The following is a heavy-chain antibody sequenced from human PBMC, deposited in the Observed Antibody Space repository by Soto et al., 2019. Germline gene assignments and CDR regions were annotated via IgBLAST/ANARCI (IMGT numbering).Heavy chain of an antibody. D-gene: IGHD3-22*01. CDR3: AGGTEGPYYYDSSGYPEPNFDY. J-gene: IGHJ4*02. CDR2: ISAYNGNT. Sequence: ASVKVSCKASGYTFTSYGISWVRQAPGQGLEWMGWISAYNGNTNYAQKLQGRVTMTTDTSTSTAYMELGSLRSDDTAVYYCAGGTEGPYYYDSSGYPEPNFDYWGQGTLVTVSS. CDR1: GYTFTSYG. V-gene: IGHV1-18*01.